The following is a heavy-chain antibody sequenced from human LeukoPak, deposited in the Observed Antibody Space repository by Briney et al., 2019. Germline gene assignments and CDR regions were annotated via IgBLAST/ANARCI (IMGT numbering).Heavy chain of an antibody. CDR1: GGSISSYY. Sequence: SETLSLTCTVSGGSISSYYWSWIRQPPGKGLEWIGYIYYSGSTNYNPSLKSRVTISVDTSKNQFSLKLSSVTAADTAVYYCARREGYTGPIDYWGQGTLVTVSS. J-gene: IGHJ4*02. D-gene: IGHD5-24*01. CDR3: ARREGYTGPIDY. V-gene: IGHV4-59*08. CDR2: IYYSGST.